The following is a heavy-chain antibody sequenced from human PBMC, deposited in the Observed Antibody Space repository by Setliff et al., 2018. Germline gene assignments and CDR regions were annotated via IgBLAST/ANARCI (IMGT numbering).Heavy chain of an antibody. CDR2: IRSKSDSYAT. CDR3: AAAPAGSDVFDM. Sequence: GGSLRLSCAASGFTFSGSAMYWVRQASGKGLEWVGRIRSKSDSYATIYAASVRGWFTISRDDSKNTAYLQMNSLKTEDTAVYYCAAAPAGSDVFDMWGQGTMVTVSS. V-gene: IGHV3-73*01. D-gene: IGHD6-13*01. J-gene: IGHJ3*02. CDR1: GFTFSGSA.